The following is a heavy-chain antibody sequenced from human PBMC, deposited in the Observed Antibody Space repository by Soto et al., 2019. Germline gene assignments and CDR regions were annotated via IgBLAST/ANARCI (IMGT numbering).Heavy chain of an antibody. D-gene: IGHD6-19*01. CDR1: GFTFSSYG. V-gene: IGHV3-30*18. J-gene: IGHJ4*02. CDR2: ISYDGSNK. Sequence: PGGSLRLSCAASGFTFSSYGMHWVRQAPGKGLEWVAVISYDGSNKYNADSVKGRFTISRDNSKNTLYLQMNSLRAEDTAVYYCAKGLYSSGWYVFDYWGQGTLVTVSS. CDR3: AKGLYSSGWYVFDY.